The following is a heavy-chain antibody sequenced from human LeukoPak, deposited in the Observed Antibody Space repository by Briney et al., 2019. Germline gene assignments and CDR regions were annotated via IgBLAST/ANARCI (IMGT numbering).Heavy chain of an antibody. D-gene: IGHD2-8*01. CDR1: GFDFSRYW. Sequence: GGSLRLSCAGSGFDFSRYWMAWVRQAARKRLEWVASINQDVSRIHYVDSVKGRFTISRDNAKSSLFLQMTSLRVEDTAVYYCARLKDDVTKFDYWGQGTLVTVSS. CDR2: INQDVSRI. J-gene: IGHJ4*02. V-gene: IGHV3-7*01. CDR3: ARLKDDVTKFDY.